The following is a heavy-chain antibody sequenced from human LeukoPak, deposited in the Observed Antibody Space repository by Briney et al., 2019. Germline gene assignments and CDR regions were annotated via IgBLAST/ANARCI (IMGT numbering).Heavy chain of an antibody. J-gene: IGHJ4*02. V-gene: IGHV1-24*01. Sequence: ASVKVSCKVSGYTLTELSMHWVRQAPGKGLEWMGGFDPEDGETIYAQKFQGRVTMTEDTSTDTAYMELSSLRSEDTAMYYCATLDSSGYPIGYWGQGTLVTVSS. CDR1: GYTLTELS. CDR2: FDPEDGET. D-gene: IGHD3-22*01. CDR3: ATLDSSGYPIGY.